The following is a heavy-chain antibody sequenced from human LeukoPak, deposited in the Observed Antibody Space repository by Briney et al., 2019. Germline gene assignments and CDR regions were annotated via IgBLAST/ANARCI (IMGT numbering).Heavy chain of an antibody. V-gene: IGHV3-30*04. CDR3: ATATIFGVVLYY. Sequence: GGSLTLSCAASGFTLSIYAMHWVRQPPGKGLEWVAFISYVGSNKYYADSVRGRFTISRDNSKITLYLQMSSVRTEDTAVYYCATATIFGVVLYYWGQGTLVTVSS. CDR1: GFTLSIYA. J-gene: IGHJ4*02. D-gene: IGHD3-3*01. CDR2: ISYVGSNK.